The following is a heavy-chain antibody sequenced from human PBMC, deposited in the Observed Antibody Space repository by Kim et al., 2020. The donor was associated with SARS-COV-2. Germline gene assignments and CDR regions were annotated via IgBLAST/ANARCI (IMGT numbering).Heavy chain of an antibody. CDR1: GGSISSYY. CDR3: ARVRRITIFGVVITDAFDI. J-gene: IGHJ3*02. CDR2: IYYSGST. D-gene: IGHD3-3*01. Sequence: SETLSLTCTVSGGSISSYYRSWIRQPPGKGLEWIGYIYYSGSTNYNPSLKSRVTISVDTSKNQFSLKLSSVTAADTAVYYCARVRRITIFGVVITDAFDIWGQGTMVTVSS. V-gene: IGHV4-59*01.